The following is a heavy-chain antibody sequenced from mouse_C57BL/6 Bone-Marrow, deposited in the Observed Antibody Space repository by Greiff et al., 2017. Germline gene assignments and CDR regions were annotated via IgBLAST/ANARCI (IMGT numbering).Heavy chain of an antibody. CDR2: ISPGSGST. CDR1: GYTFTSYW. J-gene: IGHJ1*03. D-gene: IGHD2-5*01. CDR3: ARPYYSNYWYFDV. Sequence: QVQLQQPGAELVKPGASVKMSCKASGYTFTSYWITWVKPRPGQGLEWIGDISPGSGSTNSNEKFKSKATLTVDPSSSTSYMQLSSLTSEDSAVYYCARPYYSNYWYFDVWGTGTTGTVSS. V-gene: IGHV1-55*01.